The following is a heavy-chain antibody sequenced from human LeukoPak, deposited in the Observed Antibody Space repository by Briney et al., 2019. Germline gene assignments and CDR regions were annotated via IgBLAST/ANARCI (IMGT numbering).Heavy chain of an antibody. J-gene: IGHJ4*02. CDR1: GFTFSSYA. Sequence: GGSLRLSCAASGFTFSSYAMSWVRQAPGKGLEWVSFIYSGTTHYSDSVKGRFTISRDNSKNTLYLQMNSLRAEDTAVYYCVFWYRRFDYWGQGTLVTVSS. D-gene: IGHD6-13*01. CDR3: VFWYRRFDY. CDR2: IYSGTT. V-gene: IGHV3-23*05.